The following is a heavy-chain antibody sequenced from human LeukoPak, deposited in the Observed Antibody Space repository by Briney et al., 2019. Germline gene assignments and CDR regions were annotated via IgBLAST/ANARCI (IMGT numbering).Heavy chain of an antibody. D-gene: IGHD3-22*01. Sequence: SVKVSCKASGGTFSSYAISWVRQAPGQGLEWMGGIIPIFGTANYAQKFQGRVTITRDTSASTAYIELSSLRSEDTAVYYCARVNYYDSSGSFDYWGQGTLVTVSS. J-gene: IGHJ4*02. V-gene: IGHV1-69*05. CDR2: IIPIFGTA. CDR3: ARVNYYDSSGSFDY. CDR1: GGTFSSYA.